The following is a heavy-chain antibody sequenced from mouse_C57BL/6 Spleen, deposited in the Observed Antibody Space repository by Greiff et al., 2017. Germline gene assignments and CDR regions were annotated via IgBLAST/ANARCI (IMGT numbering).Heavy chain of an antibody. D-gene: IGHD2-4*01. CDR1: GFTFSDYY. J-gene: IGHJ4*01. Sequence: DVKLVESGGGLVQPGGSLKLSCAASGFTFSDYYMYWVRQTPEKRLEWVAYISNGGGSTYYPDTVKGRFTISRDNAKNTLYLQMSRLKSEDTAMYYCARHGYYDPYYAMDYWGQGTSVTVSS. CDR3: ARHGYYDPYYAMDY. CDR2: ISNGGGST. V-gene: IGHV5-12*01.